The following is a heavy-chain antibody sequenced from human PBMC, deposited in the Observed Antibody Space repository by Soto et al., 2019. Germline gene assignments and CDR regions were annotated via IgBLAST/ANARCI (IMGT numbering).Heavy chain of an antibody. CDR3: ARGRYGDY. V-gene: IGHV1-18*01. CDR1: GYTFTSYG. Sequence: QVHLVQSGAEVKKPGASVKVSCKGSGYTFTSYGITWVRQAPGQGLEWMGWISAHNGNTDYAQRLQGRVTVTRDTSTTTAHMELKSLRSDDTAVYYCARGRYGDYWGQGARVTVSS. D-gene: IGHD1-1*01. CDR2: ISAHNGNT. J-gene: IGHJ4*02.